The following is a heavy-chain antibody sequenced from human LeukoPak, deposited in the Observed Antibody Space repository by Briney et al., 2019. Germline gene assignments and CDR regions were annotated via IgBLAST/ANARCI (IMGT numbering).Heavy chain of an antibody. CDR2: FDPEHGET. V-gene: IGHV1-24*01. CDR1: GYTLTELS. CDR3: ATDPVGYCNADGCYSVDY. D-gene: IGHD2-15*01. Sequence: AASVKVSCKVSGYTLTELSMHWVRQAPGKGLEWMGGFDPEHGETVYAQKFQGRLTMTEDTSTHTAYMELSSLGSDDTAVYYCATDPVGYCNADGCYSVDYWGQGTLVTVSS. J-gene: IGHJ4*02.